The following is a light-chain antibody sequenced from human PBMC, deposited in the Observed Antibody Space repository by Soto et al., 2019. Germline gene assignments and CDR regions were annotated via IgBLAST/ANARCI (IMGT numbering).Light chain of an antibody. V-gene: IGKV3-20*01. Sequence: EIVLTQSPGTLSLSPGEGATLSCRASQSVSSSYLAWYQLKPGQAPRLLIYGASIRATGIPDRFSGSGSETDFTLTISRLEPEDFAVCYCQQYGRSPPYTFGQGTKVDIK. CDR3: QQYGRSPPYT. CDR2: GAS. CDR1: QSVSSSY. J-gene: IGKJ2*01.